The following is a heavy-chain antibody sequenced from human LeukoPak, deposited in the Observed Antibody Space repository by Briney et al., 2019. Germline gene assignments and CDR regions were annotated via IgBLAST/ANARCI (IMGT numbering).Heavy chain of an antibody. Sequence: SVKVSCMASGGTFSSYAISWVRQAPGQGLEWMGGIIPIFGTANYAQKFQGRVTITADESTSTAYMELSSLRSEDTAVYYCARAESPSTYCSSTSCYYFDYWGQGTLVTVSS. CDR3: ARAESPSTYCSSTSCYYFDY. D-gene: IGHD2-2*01. CDR2: IIPIFGTA. CDR1: GGTFSSYA. V-gene: IGHV1-69*13. J-gene: IGHJ4*02.